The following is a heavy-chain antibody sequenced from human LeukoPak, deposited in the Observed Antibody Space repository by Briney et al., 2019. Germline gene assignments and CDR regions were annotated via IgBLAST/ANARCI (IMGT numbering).Heavy chain of an antibody. D-gene: IGHD5-24*01. CDR2: ISGYNGNT. CDR1: GYTFTNYG. V-gene: IGHV1-18*01. Sequence: ASVKVSCKASGYTFTNYGISWVRQAPGQGLEWMGWISGYNGNTNHAQKFQGRVTMTADTSTSTAYIELRSLRSDDTAVYYCARERGQRRDVYNFWWEDWGQGTVVTVSS. J-gene: IGHJ4*02. CDR3: ARERGQRRDVYNFWWED.